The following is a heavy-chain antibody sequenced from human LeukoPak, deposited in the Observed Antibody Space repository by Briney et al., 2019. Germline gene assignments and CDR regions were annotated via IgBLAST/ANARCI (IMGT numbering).Heavy chain of an antibody. D-gene: IGHD6-13*01. CDR1: GFTFSDYY. CDR3: ARDTRAAAGSWVDAFDI. J-gene: IGHJ3*02. CDR2: LSSSDTI. Sequence: GVSLSFSCAASGFTFSDYYMSRIRQAPGKGLEWVSYLSSSDTIYYADSVKGRFTISRDNAKNSLYLQMNSLRAEDTAVYYCARDTRAAAGSWVDAFDIWGQGTMVTVSS. V-gene: IGHV3-11*01.